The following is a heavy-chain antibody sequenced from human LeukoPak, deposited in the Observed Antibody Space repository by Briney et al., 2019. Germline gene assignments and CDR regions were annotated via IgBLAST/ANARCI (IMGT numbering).Heavy chain of an antibody. CDR1: GGSISSYY. J-gene: IGHJ4*02. CDR3: ASFGTVATGYLGFDY. Sequence: SETLSLTCTVSGGSISSYYWSWIRQPPGKGLEWIGYTYYSGSTNYNPSLKSRVTISVDTSKNQFSLKLSSVTAADTAVYYCASFGTVATGYLGFDYWGQGTLVTVSS. V-gene: IGHV4-59*01. D-gene: IGHD3-22*01. CDR2: TYYSGST.